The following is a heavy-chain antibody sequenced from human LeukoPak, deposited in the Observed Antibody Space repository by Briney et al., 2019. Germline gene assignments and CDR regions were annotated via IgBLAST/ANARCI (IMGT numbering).Heavy chain of an antibody. CDR1: GYSISSGYY. J-gene: IGHJ4*02. Sequence: PSESLSLTCTVSGYSISSGYYWGWIRQPPGKGLEWIGSIYHSGSTYYNPSLKSRVTISVDTSKNQFSLKLSSVTAADTAVYYCARGPSTHYYGSGNYSYFHYWGQGTLVTVSS. CDR2: IYHSGST. CDR3: ARGPSTHYYGSGNYSYFHY. V-gene: IGHV4-38-2*02. D-gene: IGHD3-10*01.